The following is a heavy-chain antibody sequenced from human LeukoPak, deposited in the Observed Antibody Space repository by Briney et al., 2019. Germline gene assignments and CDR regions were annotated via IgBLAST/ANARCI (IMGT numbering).Heavy chain of an antibody. Sequence: SETLSLTCTVSGDSVTNTRYYWSWIRQPPGKGLEWIGYIYYSGSTNYNPSLKSRVTISVDTSKNQFSLKLSSVTAADTAVYYCARAHYYYYYYMDVWGKGTTVTISS. J-gene: IGHJ6*03. CDR2: IYYSGST. CDR3: ARAHYYYYYYMDV. V-gene: IGHV4-61*01. CDR1: GDSVTNTRYY.